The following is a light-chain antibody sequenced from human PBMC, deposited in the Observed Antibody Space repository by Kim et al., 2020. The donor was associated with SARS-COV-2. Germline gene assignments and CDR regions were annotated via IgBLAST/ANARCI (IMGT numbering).Light chain of an antibody. J-gene: IGKJ1*01. Sequence: DIVMTQSPLSLPVTPGEPASISCRSSQSLLHSNGYNYLDWYLQKPGQSPQLLIYLGSNRASGVPDRFSGSGSGTDFTLKISRGEAEDVGFYDCMQALQTPPWTFGQGTKVDSK. CDR2: LGS. CDR3: MQALQTPPWT. CDR1: QSLLHSNGYNY. V-gene: IGKV2-28*01.